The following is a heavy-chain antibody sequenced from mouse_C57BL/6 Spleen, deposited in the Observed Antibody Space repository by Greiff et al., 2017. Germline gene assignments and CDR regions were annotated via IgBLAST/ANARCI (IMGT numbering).Heavy chain of an antibody. CDR1: GFNIKDYY. J-gene: IGHJ3*01. V-gene: IGHV14-2*01. Sequence: VQLTQSGAELVKPGASVKLSCTASGFNIKDYYMHWVKQRTEQGLEWIGRIDPEDGETKNAPKFQGKATITADTSSNTAYLQLSSLTSEDTAVYYCARYGDSHEGFAYWGQGTLVTVSA. CDR3: ARYGDSHEGFAY. CDR2: IDPEDGET. D-gene: IGHD2-12*01.